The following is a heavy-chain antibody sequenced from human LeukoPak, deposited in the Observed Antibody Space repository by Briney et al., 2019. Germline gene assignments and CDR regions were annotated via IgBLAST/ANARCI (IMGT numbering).Heavy chain of an antibody. Sequence: PGGSLRLSCAASGFTFSSYAMSWVRQAPGKGLEWASAISGSGGSTYYADSVKGRFTISRDNSKNTLDLQMNSLRAEDTAVYYCAKGPWRELRPSYFDYWGQGTLVTVSS. CDR1: GFTFSSYA. V-gene: IGHV3-23*01. CDR2: ISGSGGST. J-gene: IGHJ4*02. CDR3: AKGPWRELRPSYFDY. D-gene: IGHD1-26*01.